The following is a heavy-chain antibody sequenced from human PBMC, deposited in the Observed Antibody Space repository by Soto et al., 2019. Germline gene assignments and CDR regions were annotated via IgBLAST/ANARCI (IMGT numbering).Heavy chain of an antibody. J-gene: IGHJ6*02. D-gene: IGHD3-16*01. CDR1: GYTFTGYY. V-gene: IGHV1-2*02. CDR3: ARDVPLNYYDGTFSYYAMDG. CDR2: INPNSGGT. Sequence: ASVKVSCKASGYTFTGYYMHWVRQAPGQGLEWMGWINPNSGGTNYAQKFQGRVTITADDSTSTAYMDLYSLRSEGTAVYYCARDVPLNYYDGTFSYYAMDGWGQGTTVTVAS.